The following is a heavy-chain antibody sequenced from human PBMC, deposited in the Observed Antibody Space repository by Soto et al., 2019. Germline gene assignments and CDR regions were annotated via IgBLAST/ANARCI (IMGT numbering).Heavy chain of an antibody. V-gene: IGHV4-39*01. Sequence: PSETLSLTCTVSGDSISSSNYYWGWIRQPPGKGLEWIGSMYNGGSTYYNPSLKSRVTLSVDTSKNQFSLELSSVTAADTAVYYCARYDNSGSHGFDIWGQGTMVTVSS. CDR3: ARYDNSGSHGFDI. D-gene: IGHD3-22*01. CDR1: GDSISSSNYY. CDR2: MYNGGST. J-gene: IGHJ3*02.